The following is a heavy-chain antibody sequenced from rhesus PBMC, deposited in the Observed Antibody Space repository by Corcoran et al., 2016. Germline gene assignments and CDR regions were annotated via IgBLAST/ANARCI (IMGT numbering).Heavy chain of an antibody. Sequence: QLQLQESGPELVTPSGTLSLTCAVSGGSITSNYWSWIRQPPGKGLEWSGHISGSVGSTDYNPSLKSRFTIPTDSSKNQFSLKLSSVTAADTAVYYCARVGYSSGWSSWYFDLWGPGTPITISS. CDR3: ARVGYSSGWSSWYFDL. D-gene: IGHD6S26*01. J-gene: IGHJ2*01. CDR1: GGSITSNY. V-gene: IGHV4-173*01. CDR2: ISGSVGST.